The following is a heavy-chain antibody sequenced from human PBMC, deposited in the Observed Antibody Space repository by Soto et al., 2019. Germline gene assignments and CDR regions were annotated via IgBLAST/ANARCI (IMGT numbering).Heavy chain of an antibody. J-gene: IGHJ6*02. V-gene: IGHV1-18*01. CDR3: AKKGQLPYYYYGMDV. Sequence: QGQLVQSGPEVKKPGASVKVSCKASGYTFTRYGISWVRQAPGQGLEWMGWISGYNGDTKYAQKVQGRVTMTIDTSTTTAYMELRSLTSDDTAIYYCAKKGQLPYYYYGMDVWGQGTTVTVSS. CDR1: GYTFTRYG. CDR2: ISGYNGDT. D-gene: IGHD1-1*01.